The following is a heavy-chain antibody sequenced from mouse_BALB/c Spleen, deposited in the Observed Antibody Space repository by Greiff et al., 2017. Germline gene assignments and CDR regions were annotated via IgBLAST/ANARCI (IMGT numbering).Heavy chain of an antibody. D-gene: IGHD2-14*01. CDR2: IWGDGST. V-gene: IGHV2-6-7*01. CDR1: GFSLTGYG. J-gene: IGHJ4*01. Sequence: VQLQQSGPGLVAPSQSLSITCTVSGFSLTGYGVNWVRQPPGKGLEWLGMIWGDGSTDYNSALKSRLSISKDNSKSQVFLKMNSLQTDDTARYYCARSYRYDGDYYAMDYWGQGTSVTVSS. CDR3: ARSYRYDGDYYAMDY.